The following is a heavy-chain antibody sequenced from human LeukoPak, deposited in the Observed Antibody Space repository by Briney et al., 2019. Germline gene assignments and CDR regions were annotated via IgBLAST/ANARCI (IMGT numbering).Heavy chain of an antibody. D-gene: IGHD3-10*01. CDR3: ASHYGPGPV. Sequence: ASVKVSCKASGYTFTNHHIYWVRQAPGRGLEWMGWIHPNGRDTIYAHKFQGRATMTTDTSITTSYMELTSLTSDDTAVYYCASHYGPGPVWGQGTLVTVS. V-gene: IGHV1-2*07. CDR2: IHPNGRDT. J-gene: IGHJ4*02. CDR1: GYTFTNHH.